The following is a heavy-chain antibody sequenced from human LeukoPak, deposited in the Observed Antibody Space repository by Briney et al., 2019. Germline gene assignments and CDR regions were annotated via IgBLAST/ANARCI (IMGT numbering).Heavy chain of an antibody. CDR1: GGTFSSYA. V-gene: IGHV1-69*13. D-gene: IGHD6-13*01. J-gene: IGHJ4*02. CDR3: ARVAGIAETPDY. CDR2: IIPIFGTA. Sequence: SVKVSCKASGGTFSSYAISWVRQAPGQGLEWMGGIIPIFGTANYAQKFQGRVTITADESTSTAYMELRSLRSDDTAVYYCARVAGIAETPDYWGQGTLVTVSS.